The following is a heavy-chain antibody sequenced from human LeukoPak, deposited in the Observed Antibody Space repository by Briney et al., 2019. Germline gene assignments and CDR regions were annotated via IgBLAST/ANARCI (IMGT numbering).Heavy chain of an antibody. CDR1: GGSISSGSYY. Sequence: SETLSLTCSVSGGSISSGSYYWSWIRQPAGKGLEWIGRIYTSGSTNYNPSLKSRVTISVDTSKNQFSLKLSSVTAADTAVYYCARGGYNDAFDIWGQGTMVTVSS. J-gene: IGHJ3*02. CDR3: ARGGYNDAFDI. V-gene: IGHV4-61*02. CDR2: IYTSGST. D-gene: IGHD1-1*01.